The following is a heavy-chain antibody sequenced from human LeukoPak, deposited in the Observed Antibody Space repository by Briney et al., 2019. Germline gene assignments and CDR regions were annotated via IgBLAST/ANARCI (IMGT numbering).Heavy chain of an antibody. D-gene: IGHD3-22*01. V-gene: IGHV1-69*04. Sequence: GASVNVSCKTSGGTSSSHAIDWVRQAPGQGPEWMGRIMPFLGIPNYAQKFQDRVTITADTSTSTVYMEMSSLKSEDTAVYYCAREQDDSNGLDAFDIWGQGTMVTVSS. CDR1: GGTSSSHA. CDR2: IMPFLGIP. J-gene: IGHJ3*02. CDR3: AREQDDSNGLDAFDI.